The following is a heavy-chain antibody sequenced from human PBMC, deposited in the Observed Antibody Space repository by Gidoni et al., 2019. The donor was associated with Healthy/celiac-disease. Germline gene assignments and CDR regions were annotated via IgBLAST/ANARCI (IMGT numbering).Heavy chain of an antibody. V-gene: IGHV3-30-3*01. J-gene: IGHJ6*02. D-gene: IGHD6-13*01. CDR3: ARDLSSQQLVPQWTGGMDV. CDR1: GFTFRSYA. Sequence: QVQLVESGGGVVQPGRSLRLSCAASGFTFRSYAMHWVRQAPGKGLEWVAVISYDGSNKYYADSVKGRFTISRDNSKNTLYLQMNSLRAEDTAVYYCARDLSSQQLVPQWTGGMDVWGQGTTVTVSS. CDR2: ISYDGSNK.